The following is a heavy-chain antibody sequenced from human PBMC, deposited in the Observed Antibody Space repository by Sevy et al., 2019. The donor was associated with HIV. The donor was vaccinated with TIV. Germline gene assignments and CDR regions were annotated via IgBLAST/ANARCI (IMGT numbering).Heavy chain of an antibody. CDR3: VRAIAADGSF. Sequence: GGSLGLSCVASGFTLNSYWMHWVRQAPGKGLEWVANIKQDGSVKYYVDSVKGRFTISRDNARNLLYLQMNSLRVEDTALYYCVRAIAADGSFWGQGTLVTVSS. V-gene: IGHV3-7*01. CDR1: GFTLNSYW. CDR2: IKQDGSVK. J-gene: IGHJ4*02. D-gene: IGHD6-13*01.